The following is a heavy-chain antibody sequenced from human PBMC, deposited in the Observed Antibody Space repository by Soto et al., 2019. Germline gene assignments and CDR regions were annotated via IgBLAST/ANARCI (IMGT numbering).Heavy chain of an antibody. CDR3: AQRLPHYGLGRERGNGFDP. J-gene: IGHJ5*02. Sequence: QITLKESGPTLVRPTQTLTLTCTFSGFSLSTTGVGVGWIRQPPGKALEWLALIYWDDDKRYSPSLKSRLTTTKDTSKNEVILTMTNMDPVDTARYYCAQRLPHYGLGRERGNGFDPWGQGTLVTVSS. CDR2: IYWDDDK. D-gene: IGHD3-10*01. CDR1: GFSLSTTGVG. V-gene: IGHV2-5*02.